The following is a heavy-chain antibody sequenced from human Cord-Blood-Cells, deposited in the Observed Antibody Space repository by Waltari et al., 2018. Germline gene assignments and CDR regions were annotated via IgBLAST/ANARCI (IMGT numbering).Heavy chain of an antibody. D-gene: IGHD6-13*01. CDR3: ARVGRAAAPNRWFDP. CDR1: GGPFSGYY. CDR2: INHSGST. J-gene: IGHJ5*02. V-gene: IGHV4-34*01. Sequence: QVQLQQWGAGLLKPSETLSLTCAVYGGPFSGYYWSWIRQPPGKGLEWIGEINHSGSTNYNPSRKSRVTISVDTSKNQFSLKLSSVTAADTAVYYCARVGRAAAPNRWFDPWGQGTLVTVSS.